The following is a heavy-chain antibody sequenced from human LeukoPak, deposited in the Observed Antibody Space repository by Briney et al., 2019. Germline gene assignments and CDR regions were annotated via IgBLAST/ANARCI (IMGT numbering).Heavy chain of an antibody. D-gene: IGHD6-13*01. V-gene: IGHV3-21*06. CDR2: ISSSSSSI. CDR1: GFTFSSDT. Sequence: GGSLRLSCGASGFTFSSDTMIWVRQAPGMGLEWVSSISSSSSSIYYADSVKGRFTISRDNAKDLVYLQMNSPRADDTSVYYCATEGRSTTPGYWGQGTLVIVSS. CDR3: ATEGRSTTPGY. J-gene: IGHJ4*02.